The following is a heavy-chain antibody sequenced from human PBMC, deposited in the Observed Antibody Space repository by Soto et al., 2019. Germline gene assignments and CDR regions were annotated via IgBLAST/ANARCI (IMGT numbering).Heavy chain of an antibody. CDR3: VGGQYYFDY. J-gene: IGHJ4*02. CDR2: ISYDGSDT. CDR1: GFPFTSYG. D-gene: IGHD3-10*01. Sequence: QVQLVESGGGVVQPGRSLRLSCAASGFPFTSYGMHWVREGPDKGLEWVAIISYDGSDTYYADSVKGRFTISRDNSKNPLYLQMNSLRPEDTALYYCVGGQYYFDYRGQGTLVIVSS. V-gene: IGHV3-30*03.